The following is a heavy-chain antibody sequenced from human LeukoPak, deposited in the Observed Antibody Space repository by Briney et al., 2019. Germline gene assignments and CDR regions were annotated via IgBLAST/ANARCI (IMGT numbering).Heavy chain of an antibody. J-gene: IGHJ4*02. CDR1: GFAFSSYA. Sequence: GGSLRLSCAASGFAFSSYAMSWVRQAPGEGLEWVSGITTGGGSTFYADSVKGRFTISRDNSKNTLYLQMNSLRAEDTAVYYCARKAYYGSGSYYGYFDYWGQGTLVTVSS. V-gene: IGHV3-23*01. CDR2: ITTGGGST. D-gene: IGHD3-10*01. CDR3: ARKAYYGSGSYYGYFDY.